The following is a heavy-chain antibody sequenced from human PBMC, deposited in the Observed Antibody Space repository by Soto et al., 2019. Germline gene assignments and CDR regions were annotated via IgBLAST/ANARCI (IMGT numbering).Heavy chain of an antibody. CDR1: GNTFTNYG. CDR3: ARVIRYSGSYRRYFVY. CDR2: ISAYNGNT. J-gene: IGHJ4*02. D-gene: IGHD1-26*01. Sequence: QVQLVQSGAEVKKPGASVKVSCKASGNTFTNYGISWVQQVPGQGLEWMGWISAYNGNTNYAQKLQGRVTMTTDISTSTAYMELRSLRSDDTAVYYCARVIRYSGSYRRYFVYWGQGTLVTVSS. V-gene: IGHV1-18*01.